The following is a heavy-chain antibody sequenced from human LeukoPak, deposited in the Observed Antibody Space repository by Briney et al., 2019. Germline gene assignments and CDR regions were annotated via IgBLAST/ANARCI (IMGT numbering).Heavy chain of an antibody. Sequence: SETLSLTCAVYGWSLSAYYWSSIRQPPGKGLERIGEINHSGSTNYNPSLKSRVNISIGTSKNQFSLEMSSVTAADTAVYYCARGRGARSSRWYNWFDPWGQGTLVTVSS. J-gene: IGHJ5*02. V-gene: IGHV4-34*01. D-gene: IGHD6-13*01. CDR3: ARGRGARSSRWYNWFDP. CDR2: INHSGST. CDR1: GWSLSAYY.